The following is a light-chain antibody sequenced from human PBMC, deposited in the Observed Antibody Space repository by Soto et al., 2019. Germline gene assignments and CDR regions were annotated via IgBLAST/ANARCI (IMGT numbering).Light chain of an antibody. J-gene: IGLJ1*01. CDR3: GSWDSSLSAYV. CDR1: SSNIGGNS. Sequence: QSVMTQPPSVSAAPGQRVTISCSGSSSNIGGNSVSWYQQLPGTAPKLLTYDDDKPPSGIPDRFSGSKSGTSATLGITGFQTGDEAEHYCGSWDSSLSAYVFGTRTKVTVL. V-gene: IGLV1-51*01. CDR2: DDD.